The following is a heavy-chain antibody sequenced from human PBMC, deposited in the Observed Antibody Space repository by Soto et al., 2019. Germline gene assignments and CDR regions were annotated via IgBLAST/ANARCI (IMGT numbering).Heavy chain of an antibody. J-gene: IGHJ5*02. Sequence: SDTLSLTCAVYGGSFSGYYWTWIRQPPGTGLEWIGEINHSGSTNYNPSLKSRVTISVDTSKNQFSLKLSSVTAADTAVYYCARDGGYCSGGSCYPYDWFDPWGQGTLVTVSS. CDR2: INHSGST. CDR3: ARDGGYCSGGSCYPYDWFDP. D-gene: IGHD2-15*01. V-gene: IGHV4-34*01. CDR1: GGSFSGYY.